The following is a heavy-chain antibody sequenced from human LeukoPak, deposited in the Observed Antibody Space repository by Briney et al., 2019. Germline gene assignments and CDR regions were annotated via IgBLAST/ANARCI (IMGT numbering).Heavy chain of an antibody. D-gene: IGHD3-22*01. V-gene: IGHV1-46*01. CDR1: GYTFTSNY. CDR2: IYPRDGST. Sequence: ASVKVSCKASGYTFTSNYIHWVRQAPGQGLEWMGMIYPRDGSTSYAQKFQGRVTVTRDTSTSTVHMELSGLRSEDTAVYYCARDLRNYDSSGEFDPWGQGTLVTVSS. J-gene: IGHJ5*02. CDR3: ARDLRNYDSSGEFDP.